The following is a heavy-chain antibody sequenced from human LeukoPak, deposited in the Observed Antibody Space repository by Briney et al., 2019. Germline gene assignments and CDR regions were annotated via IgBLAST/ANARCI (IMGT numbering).Heavy chain of an antibody. D-gene: IGHD3-3*01. V-gene: IGHV1-18*01. CDR1: GGTFSSYA. CDR2: ISAYNGNT. CDR3: ARAKAVLRFLERPLFHMDV. J-gene: IGHJ6*03. Sequence: ASVKVSCKASGGTFSSYAISWVRQAPGQGLEWMGWISAYNGNTNYAQKLQGRVTMTTDTSTSTAYMELRSLRSDDTAVYYCARAKAVLRFLERPLFHMDVWGKGTTVTVSS.